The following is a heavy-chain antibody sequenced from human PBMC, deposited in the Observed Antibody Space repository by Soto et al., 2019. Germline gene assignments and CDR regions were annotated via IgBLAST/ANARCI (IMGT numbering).Heavy chain of an antibody. Sequence: KESGPVLVKPTETLTLTCTVCGFSLSKARMGVSWIRQPPGKALEWLAHIFSNDEKSYSTSLKSRLTISKDTSKSQVFLTMTNMDPVDTAKYYCARITRHVWGSYLLYGMDVWGQGTTVTVSS. J-gene: IGHJ6*02. D-gene: IGHD3-16*01. CDR2: IFSNDEK. CDR1: GFSLSKARMG. V-gene: IGHV2-26*01. CDR3: ARITRHVWGSYLLYGMDV.